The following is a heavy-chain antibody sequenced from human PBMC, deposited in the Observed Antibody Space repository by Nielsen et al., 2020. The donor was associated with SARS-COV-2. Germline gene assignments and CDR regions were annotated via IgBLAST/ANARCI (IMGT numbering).Heavy chain of an antibody. D-gene: IGHD4-17*01. CDR2: ISSSSSYT. V-gene: IGHV3-11*03. Sequence: LSLTCAASGFTFSDYYMSWIRQAPGKGLEWVSYISSSSSYTNYADSVKGRFTISRDNAKNSLYLQMNSLRAEDTAVYYCASHNYGDHTIDYWGQGTLVTVSS. J-gene: IGHJ4*02. CDR1: GFTFSDYY. CDR3: ASHNYGDHTIDY.